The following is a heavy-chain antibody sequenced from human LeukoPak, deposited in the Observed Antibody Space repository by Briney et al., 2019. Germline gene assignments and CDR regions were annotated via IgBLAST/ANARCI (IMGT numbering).Heavy chain of an antibody. CDR1: GGTFSSYA. Sequence: GASVKVSCKASGGTFSSYAISWVRQAPGQGLEWMGIINPSGGSTSYAQKFQGRVTMTRDTSTSTVYMELSSLRSEDTAVYYCARNTGLGSYAPWNWFDPWGQGTLVTVSS. CDR3: ARNTGLGSYAPWNWFDP. J-gene: IGHJ5*02. CDR2: INPSGGST. D-gene: IGHD3-16*01. V-gene: IGHV1-46*01.